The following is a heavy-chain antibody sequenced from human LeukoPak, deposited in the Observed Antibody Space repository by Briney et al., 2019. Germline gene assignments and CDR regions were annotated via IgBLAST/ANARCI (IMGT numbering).Heavy chain of an antibody. Sequence: PGGSLRLSCAASGFTFSSYSMNWVRQAPGKGLEGVSYISGGSSTIHYADSVKGRFTISRDNAKNSLYLHMNSLRAEDTAVYYCAREDIVVVPAAMFDCWGQGTLVTVSS. J-gene: IGHJ5*01. D-gene: IGHD2-2*01. CDR2: ISGGSSTI. CDR1: GFTFSSYS. CDR3: AREDIVVVPAAMFDC. V-gene: IGHV3-48*01.